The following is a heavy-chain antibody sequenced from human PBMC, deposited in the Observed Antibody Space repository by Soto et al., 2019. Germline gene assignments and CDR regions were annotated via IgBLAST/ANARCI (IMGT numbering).Heavy chain of an antibody. CDR1: GGTFSSYT. CDR2: IIPILGIA. D-gene: IGHD2-2*01. J-gene: IGHJ3*02. Sequence: GASVKVSCKASGGTFSSYTISWVRQAPGQGLEWMGRIIPILGIANYAQKFQGRVTITADKSTSTAYMELSSLRSEDTAVYYCARDRGIVVVPAALVGDAFDIWGQGTMVTVSS. CDR3: ARDRGIVVVPAALVGDAFDI. V-gene: IGHV1-69*04.